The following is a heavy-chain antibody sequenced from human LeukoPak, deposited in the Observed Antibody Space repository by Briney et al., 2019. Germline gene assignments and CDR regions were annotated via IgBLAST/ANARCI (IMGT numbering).Heavy chain of an antibody. V-gene: IGHV1-69*05. Sequence: ASVKVSCKASGGTFSSYAISWVRQAPGQGLEWMGRIIPIFGTANYAQKFQGRVTITTDESTSTAYMEVRSLRSDDTAVYYCARVHGYSVGIYYFDFWGQGTLVTASS. CDR3: ARVHGYSVGIYYFDF. D-gene: IGHD5/OR15-5a*01. J-gene: IGHJ4*02. CDR2: IIPIFGTA. CDR1: GGTFSSYA.